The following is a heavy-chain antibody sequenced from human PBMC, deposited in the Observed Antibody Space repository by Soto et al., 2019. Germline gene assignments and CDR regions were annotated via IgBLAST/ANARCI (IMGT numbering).Heavy chain of an antibody. V-gene: IGHV3-9*01. Sequence: EVQLVESGGGLVQPGRSLRLSCAASGFTFDDYAMHWVRQAPGKGLEWVSGISWNSGSIGYADSVKGRFTISRDNAKNSLYLQMNSLRAEDTALYYCARGGYCSSTSCYVGIYYYYYMDVWGKGTTVTVSS. CDR3: ARGGYCSSTSCYVGIYYYYYMDV. CDR1: GFTFDDYA. J-gene: IGHJ6*03. D-gene: IGHD2-2*01. CDR2: ISWNSGSI.